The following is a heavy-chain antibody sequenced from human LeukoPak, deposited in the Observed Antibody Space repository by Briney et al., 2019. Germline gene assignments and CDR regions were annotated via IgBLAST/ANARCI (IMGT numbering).Heavy chain of an antibody. CDR2: INPNSGGT. D-gene: IGHD3-9*01. V-gene: IGHV1-2*02. Sequence: ASVKVSCKASGHTFTGYYMHWVRQAPGQGLEWMGWINPNSGGTNYAQKFQGRVTMTRDTSISTAYMELSRLRSDDTAVYYCARVDVLRYFDWLLPFDYWGQGTLVTVSS. CDR3: ARVDVLRYFDWLLPFDY. CDR1: GHTFTGYY. J-gene: IGHJ4*02.